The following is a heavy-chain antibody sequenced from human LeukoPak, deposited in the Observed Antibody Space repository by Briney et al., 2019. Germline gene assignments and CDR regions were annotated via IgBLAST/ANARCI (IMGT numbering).Heavy chain of an antibody. J-gene: IGHJ4*02. V-gene: IGHV4-59*12. CDR2: IYYSGST. CDR3: ARRPRQYYGSGSKYFDY. CDR1: Y. Sequence: YWIGWVRQMPGKGLEWIGYIYYSGSTNYNPSLKSRLTISLDTSKNQFSLKLSSVTAADTAVYYCARRPRQYYGSGSKYFDYWGQGTLVTVSS. D-gene: IGHD3-10*01.